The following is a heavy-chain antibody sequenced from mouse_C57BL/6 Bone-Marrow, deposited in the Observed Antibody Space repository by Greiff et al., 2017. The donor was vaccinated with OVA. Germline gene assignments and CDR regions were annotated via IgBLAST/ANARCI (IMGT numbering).Heavy chain of an antibody. CDR2: IDPANGNT. J-gene: IGHJ4*01. Sequence: EVQLVESVAELVRPGASVKLSCTASGFNIKTTYMHWVKQRPEQGLEWIGRIDPANGNTKYAPKFKGKATITADTSSNTAYLQLSSLTSEDTAIYYCARESSRYYDAMDYWGQGTSVTVSS. D-gene: IGHD1-1*01. V-gene: IGHV14-3*01. CDR1: GFNIKTTY. CDR3: ARESSRYYDAMDY.